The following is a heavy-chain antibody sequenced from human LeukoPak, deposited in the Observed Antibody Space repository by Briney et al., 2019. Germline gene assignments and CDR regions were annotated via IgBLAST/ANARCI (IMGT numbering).Heavy chain of an antibody. J-gene: IGHJ4*02. V-gene: IGHV1-2*02. CDR2: INPNSGGT. CDR1: GYTFTGYY. Sequence: ASVKVPCTASGYTFTGYYMHWVRQAPGQGLEWMGWINPNSGGTNYAQKFQGRVTMTRDTSISTAYMELSRLRSDDTAVYYCATIEMATIVWYYFDYWGQGTLVTVSS. CDR3: ATIEMATIVWYYFDY. D-gene: IGHD5-24*01.